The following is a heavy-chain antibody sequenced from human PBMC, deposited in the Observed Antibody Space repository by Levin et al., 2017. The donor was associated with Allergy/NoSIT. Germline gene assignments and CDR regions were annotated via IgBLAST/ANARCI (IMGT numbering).Heavy chain of an antibody. Sequence: GGSLRLSCAASGFTFTYYGLHWVRQAPGKGLEWVAVSWNDGSKKYYADSVKGRFTISRDNSKNTLYLQISSLRADDSAVYYCARSSYGYPFDNWGQGTLVGVSP. V-gene: IGHV3-33*01. D-gene: IGHD5-18*01. CDR2: SWNDGSKK. CDR3: ARSSYGYPFDN. CDR1: GFTFTYYG. J-gene: IGHJ4*02.